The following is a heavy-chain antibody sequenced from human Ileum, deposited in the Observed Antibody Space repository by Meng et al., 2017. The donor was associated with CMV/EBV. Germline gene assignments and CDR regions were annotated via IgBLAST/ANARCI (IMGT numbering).Heavy chain of an antibody. D-gene: IGHD5-12*01. CDR1: GFIFSDHY. CDR3: VYGYSGVDIYAFDV. J-gene: IGHJ3*01. CDR2: SANKVDGYVT. Sequence: GFIFSDHYIDWIRQAPGKGLEWVGRSANKVDGYVTEYAASVKGRFTLSRDESQRTLFLEMNSLKIEDTAVYYCVYGYSGVDIYAFDVWGPGTRVTVSS. V-gene: IGHV3-72*01.